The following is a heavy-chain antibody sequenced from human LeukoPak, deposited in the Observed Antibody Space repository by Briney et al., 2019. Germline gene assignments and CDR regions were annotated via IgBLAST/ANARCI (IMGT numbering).Heavy chain of an antibody. J-gene: IGHJ3*02. D-gene: IGHD2-8*02. CDR1: GGSTSSYY. V-gene: IGHV4-59*01. CDR3: ARDLVGSSDAFDM. CDR2: IYYTGKT. Sequence: SETLSLTCTVSGGSTSSYYWSWIRQPPGKGLEWIGYIYYTGKTSYNPSHKSRVTISVDTSKNQFSLTLSSVTAADTAVYYCARDLVGSSDAFDMWGQGTMVTVSS.